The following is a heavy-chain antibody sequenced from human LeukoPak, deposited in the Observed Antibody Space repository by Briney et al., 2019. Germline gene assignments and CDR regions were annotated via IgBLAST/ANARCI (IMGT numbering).Heavy chain of an antibody. CDR1: GFTFSSYS. CDR3: AKPHDSSSWYHSTNYYYYYGMDV. Sequence: GGSLRLSCAASGFTFSSYSMNWVRQAPGKGLEWVSSISSSSSYIYYADSVKGRFTISRDNAKNTLYLQMNSLRAEDTAVYYCAKPHDSSSWYHSTNYYYYYGMDVWGQGTTVTVSS. V-gene: IGHV3-21*04. J-gene: IGHJ6*02. D-gene: IGHD6-13*01. CDR2: ISSSSSYI.